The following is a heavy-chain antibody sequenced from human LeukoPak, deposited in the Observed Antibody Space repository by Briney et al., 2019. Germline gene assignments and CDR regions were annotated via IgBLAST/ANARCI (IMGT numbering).Heavy chain of an antibody. Sequence: SETLSLTCTVSGGSISTYYRTWIRQPPGKGLEWIGYIYYTGSTKYNPSLKSRVTISVDTSENQFSLKLSSVTAADTAVYYCARSAGVGTTGNWFDPWGQGTLVTVSS. CDR2: IYYTGST. J-gene: IGHJ5*02. V-gene: IGHV4-59*01. CDR1: GGSISTYY. CDR3: ARSAGVGTTGNWFDP. D-gene: IGHD1-26*01.